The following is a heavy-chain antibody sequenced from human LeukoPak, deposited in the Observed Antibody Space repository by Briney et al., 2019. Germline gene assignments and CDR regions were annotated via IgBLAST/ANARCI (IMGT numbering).Heavy chain of an antibody. D-gene: IGHD3-9*01. CDR1: GFTFSSYW. Sequence: PGGSLRLSCAASGFTFSSYWMSWVRQAPGKGLEWVANIRQDGSEKYYVDSVKGRFTISRDNAKNSLYLQMNSLRAEDTAVYYCARDSLVIKGAFDIWGQGTMVTVSS. CDR2: IRQDGSEK. V-gene: IGHV3-7*01. CDR3: ARDSLVIKGAFDI. J-gene: IGHJ3*02.